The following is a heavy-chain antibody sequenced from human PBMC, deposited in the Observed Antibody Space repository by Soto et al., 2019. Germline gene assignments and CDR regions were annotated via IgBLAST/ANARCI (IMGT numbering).Heavy chain of an antibody. D-gene: IGHD2-8*02. V-gene: IGHV4-61*01. CDR2: FYYTGTT. CDR3: ARISYWVKDY. Sequence: KSAETLCLTXTVSGASLSSGSYYWSWIRQPPGKGLEWIGYFYYTGTTKYNPSLESRVTISADTSKNQFSLNLTSVTAADTAVYYCARISYWVKDYWGQEALATVSS. CDR1: GASLSSGSYY. J-gene: IGHJ4*02.